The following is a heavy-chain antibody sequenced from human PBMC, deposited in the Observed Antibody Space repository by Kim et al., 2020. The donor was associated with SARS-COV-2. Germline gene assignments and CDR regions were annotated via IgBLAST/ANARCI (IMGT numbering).Heavy chain of an antibody. CDR1: GGTFSSYA. CDR2: LLPIFFTA. D-gene: IGHD2-21*02. V-gene: IGHV1-69*13. Sequence: SVKVSCKASGGTFSSYAISWVRQAPVPFLYFLVFLLPIFFTANYAQKFQGRVTITADESTSTAYMELSSLRSEDTAVYYCARVGPGGGDGYFDYWGQGT. CDR3: ARVGPGGGDGYFDY. J-gene: IGHJ4*02.